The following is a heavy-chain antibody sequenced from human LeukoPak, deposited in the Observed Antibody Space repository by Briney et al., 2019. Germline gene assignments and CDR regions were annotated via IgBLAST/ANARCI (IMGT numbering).Heavy chain of an antibody. Sequence: GMSLRLSCAASGFTFSSYGMHWVRQAQGKGLEWVAVISYDGSNKYYADSVKGRFTISRDNSKNTLYLQMNSLRAEDTAVYYCAKSHYRGFGELFSNFDYWGQGTLVTVSS. V-gene: IGHV3-30*18. CDR2: ISYDGSNK. CDR1: GFTFSSYG. J-gene: IGHJ4*02. CDR3: AKSHYRGFGELFSNFDY. D-gene: IGHD3-10*01.